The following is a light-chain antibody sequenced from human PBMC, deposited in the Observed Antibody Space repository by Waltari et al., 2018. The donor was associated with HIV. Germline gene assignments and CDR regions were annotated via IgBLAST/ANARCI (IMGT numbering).Light chain of an antibody. Sequence: HSALTQPASVSGSPGQSITISCTGTSSDVGGYNYVSWYQQHPGKASKLMLCGVRNRPSGVSNRFSGSKSGNTASLTISGLQAEDEAYYYGSSYTSSSTLVFGGGTKLTVL. CDR1: SSDVGGYNY. V-gene: IGLV2-14*03. J-gene: IGLJ2*01. CDR2: GVR. CDR3: SSYTSSSTLV.